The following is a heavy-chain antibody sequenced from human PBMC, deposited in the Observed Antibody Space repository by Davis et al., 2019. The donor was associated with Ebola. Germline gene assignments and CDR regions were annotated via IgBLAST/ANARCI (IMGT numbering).Heavy chain of an antibody. V-gene: IGHV1-69*13. Sequence: SVKVSCKASGGTFSSYAISWVRQAPGQGLEWRGGIFPIFGTANYAQKFQGRVTITADESTSTAYMELSSLRSEETAVYYCASGGFRGFDPWGQGTLVTVSS. CDR3: ASGGFRGFDP. CDR2: IFPIFGTA. J-gene: IGHJ5*02. CDR1: GGTFSSYA. D-gene: IGHD2-15*01.